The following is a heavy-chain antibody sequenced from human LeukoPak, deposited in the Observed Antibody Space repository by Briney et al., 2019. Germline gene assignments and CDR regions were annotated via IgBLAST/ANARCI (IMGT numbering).Heavy chain of an antibody. D-gene: IGHD1-14*01. J-gene: IGHJ4*02. V-gene: IGHV3-11*01. CDR2: ISSSGSTI. CDR3: ASAPSEGMAGVDY. CDR1: GFTFSDYY. Sequence: GGSLRLSCAASGFTFSDYYMSWIRQAPGKGLEWASYISSSGSTIYYADSVKGRFTISRDNAKNSLYLQMNSLRAEDTAVYYCASAPSEGMAGVDYWGQGTLVTVSS.